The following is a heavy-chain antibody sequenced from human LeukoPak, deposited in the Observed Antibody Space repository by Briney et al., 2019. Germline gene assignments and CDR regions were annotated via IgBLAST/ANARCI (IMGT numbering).Heavy chain of an antibody. CDR2: INPNSGGT. CDR3: ARGRSDTWILYFDY. Sequence: GASVKASCKASGYTFTGYYMHWVRQAPGQGLEWMGWINPNSGGTNYAQKFQGRVTMTRDTSISTAYMELSRLRSDDTAVYYCARGRSDTWILYFDYWGQGTLVTVSS. V-gene: IGHV1-2*02. CDR1: GYTFTGYY. D-gene: IGHD1-1*01. J-gene: IGHJ4*02.